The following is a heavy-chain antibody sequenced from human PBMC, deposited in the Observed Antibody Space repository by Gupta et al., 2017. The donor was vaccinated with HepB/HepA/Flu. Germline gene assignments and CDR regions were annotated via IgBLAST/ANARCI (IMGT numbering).Heavy chain of an antibody. CDR3: ARGAVRSMANLDY. D-gene: IGHD6-6*01. Sequence: QVQLPESGPGLVKPSGTLSPACALSGGPLHNTNWWNWVRQPPGKGLEWIGEIPHGESTNYSPSLKGRVTISLDKPNSLFSLKLTSVTAEDTAVYYCARGAVRSMANLDYWGQGIRVTVSS. CDR2: IPHGEST. CDR1: GGPLHNTNW. J-gene: IGHJ4*02. V-gene: IGHV4-4*02.